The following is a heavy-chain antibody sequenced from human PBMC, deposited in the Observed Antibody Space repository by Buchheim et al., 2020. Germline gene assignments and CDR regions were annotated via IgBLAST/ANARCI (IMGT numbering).Heavy chain of an antibody. CDR1: GFTFSSYS. Sequence: EVQLVESGGGLVQPGGSLRLSCAASGFTFSSYSMSWVRQAPGKGLEFISYISYSSNTIYYAASAKGRSTISRDNAKNSLSLQMNSLRVEDTAVYYCARVTGYCSSGSCSLGYWGQGTL. CDR2: ISYSSNTI. CDR3: ARVTGYCSSGSCSLGY. V-gene: IGHV3-48*01. J-gene: IGHJ4*02. D-gene: IGHD2-15*01.